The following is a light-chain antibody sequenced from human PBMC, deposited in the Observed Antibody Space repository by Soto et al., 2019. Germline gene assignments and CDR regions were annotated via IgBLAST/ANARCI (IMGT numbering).Light chain of an antibody. Sequence: QSVLTQPPSVSGAPGQRVTISCTGSSSNIGAGYDVHWYQQLPGTAPKLLIYGNSNQPSGVPDRFSGSKSGTSASLAITGLQAEDEADYYCQSYDISLSGYVVFGGGTKLTVL. CDR3: QSYDISLSGYVV. CDR1: SSNIGAGYD. V-gene: IGLV1-40*01. CDR2: GNS. J-gene: IGLJ2*01.